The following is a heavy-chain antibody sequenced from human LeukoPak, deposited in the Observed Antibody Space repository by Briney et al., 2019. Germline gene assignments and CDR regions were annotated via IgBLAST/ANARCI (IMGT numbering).Heavy chain of an antibody. CDR1: GYTFISYD. Sequence: ASVKVSCKASGYTFISYDINWVRQAPGQGLEWMGWMNPNSVNTGYAQKFQGRVTITRNTPISTAYMELSSLRSEDTGVYYCARRQASGYDFWSGLSYYMDVWGKGTTVTVSS. V-gene: IGHV1-8*03. CDR2: MNPNSVNT. D-gene: IGHD3-3*01. J-gene: IGHJ6*03. CDR3: ARRQASGYDFWSGLSYYMDV.